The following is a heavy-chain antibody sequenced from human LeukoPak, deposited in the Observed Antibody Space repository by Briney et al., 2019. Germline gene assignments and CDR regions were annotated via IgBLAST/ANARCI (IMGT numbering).Heavy chain of an antibody. CDR2: ISAYNGNT. Sequence: ASVKVSCKASGYTFTSYGISWVRQAPGQGLEWMGWISAYNGNTNYAQKLQGRVTMTTDTSTSTAYMELRSLRSDDTAVYYCARGYYPLAVAGAYRNYLDYWGQGSLVTVSS. CDR3: ARGYYPLAVAGAYRNYLDY. V-gene: IGHV1-18*01. D-gene: IGHD6-19*01. J-gene: IGHJ4*02. CDR1: GYTFTSYG.